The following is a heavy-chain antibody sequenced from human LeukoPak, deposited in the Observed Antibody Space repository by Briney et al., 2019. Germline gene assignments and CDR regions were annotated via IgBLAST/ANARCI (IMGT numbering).Heavy chain of an antibody. CDR3: AKWRGGDCYLDY. D-gene: IGHD2-21*02. J-gene: IGHJ4*02. V-gene: IGHV3-23*01. CDR2: ISGSGGST. Sequence: GGSLRLSCAASGFIFSSYAMSWVRQAPGKGLEWVSAISGSGGSTYYADSVKGGFTISRDNSKNTLYLQVNSLRAEDTAVYYCAKWRGGDCYLDYWGQGTLVTVSS. CDR1: GFIFSSYA.